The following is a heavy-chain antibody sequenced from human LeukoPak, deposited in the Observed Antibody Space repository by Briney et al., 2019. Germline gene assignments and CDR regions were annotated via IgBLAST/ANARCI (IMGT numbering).Heavy chain of an antibody. V-gene: IGHV4-34*01. Sequence: SETLSLTCAVYGESFSGYYWSWIRQPPGKGLEWIGEINHSGSTNYNPSLKSRVTISVDTSKNQFSLKLSSVTAADTAVYYCARDKLGLGYWGQGTLVTVSS. J-gene: IGHJ4*02. CDR2: INHSGST. CDR1: GESFSGYY. D-gene: IGHD3/OR15-3a*01. CDR3: ARDKLGLGY.